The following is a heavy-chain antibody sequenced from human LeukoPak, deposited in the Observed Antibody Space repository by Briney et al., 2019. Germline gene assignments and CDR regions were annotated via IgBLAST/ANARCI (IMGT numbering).Heavy chain of an antibody. CDR3: ARDDDSSGYYPGGGWFDP. Sequence: SVKVSCKASGGTFSSYAISWVRQAPGQGLEWMVGIIPIFGTANYAQKFQGRVTITADESTSTAYMELSSLRSEDTAVYYCARDDDSSGYYPGGGWFDPWGQGTLVTVSS. CDR2: IIPIFGTA. CDR1: GGTFSSYA. J-gene: IGHJ5*02. V-gene: IGHV1-69*13. D-gene: IGHD3-22*01.